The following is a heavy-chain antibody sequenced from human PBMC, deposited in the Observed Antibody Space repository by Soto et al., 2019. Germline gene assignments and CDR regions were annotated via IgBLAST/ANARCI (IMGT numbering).Heavy chain of an antibody. J-gene: IGHJ6*02. CDR2: IYYRGST. Sequence: QVLLQESGPGLVKPSQTLSLTCTVSGGSISSGDYYWNWIRQPPGKGLEWIGYIYYRGSTYYNPSLKSRVTISVDTSKNHFSLRLSSVTAADTAVYYCTRDRAVNYFYFGLDVWGQGTTVTVSS. CDR1: GGSISSGDYY. D-gene: IGHD3-10*01. CDR3: TRDRAVNYFYFGLDV. V-gene: IGHV4-30-4*01.